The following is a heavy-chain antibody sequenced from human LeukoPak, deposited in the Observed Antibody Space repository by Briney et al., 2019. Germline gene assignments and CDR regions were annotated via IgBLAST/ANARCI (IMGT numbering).Heavy chain of an antibody. D-gene: IGHD3-22*01. Sequence: GGSLRLSCAASGFTVSSNYMSWVRQAPGKGLEWVSVIYSGGSTYYADSVKGRFTISRDDSKNTLYLQMNSLRAEDTAVYFCAKDYNYDSAGLSLGSWGQGTLITVSS. CDR2: IYSGGST. CDR3: AKDYNYDSAGLSLGS. CDR1: GFTVSSNY. V-gene: IGHV3-53*01. J-gene: IGHJ5*01.